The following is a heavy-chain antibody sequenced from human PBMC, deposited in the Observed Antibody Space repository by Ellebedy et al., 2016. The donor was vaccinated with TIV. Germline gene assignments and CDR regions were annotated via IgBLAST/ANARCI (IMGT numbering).Heavy chain of an antibody. Sequence: ASVKVSXXASGYTFPSYGISWVRQAPGQGLEWMGWISAYNGNTDYAQKFQGRVTMTTDTSTNTAYLELRSLRSDDTAVYYCARDSGRVAASDAFDIWGPGTMVTVSS. D-gene: IGHD2-15*01. CDR2: ISAYNGNT. CDR3: ARDSGRVAASDAFDI. CDR1: GYTFPSYG. J-gene: IGHJ3*02. V-gene: IGHV1-18*01.